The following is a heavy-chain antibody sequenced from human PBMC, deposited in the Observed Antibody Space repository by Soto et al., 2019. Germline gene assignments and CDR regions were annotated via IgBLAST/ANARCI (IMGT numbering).Heavy chain of an antibody. V-gene: IGHV4-30-2*05. CDR2: IYQSGST. J-gene: IGHJ6*02. Sequence: SETLSLTCAVSGDSISSGGYSWNWIRQAPGKGLEWIGYIYQSGSTSYNPSLKSRVTISVDTSKNQFSLKLSSVTAADTAVYYCARDHYVYDILTGYGYYYGMDVWGQGTTVPVSS. CDR1: GDSISSGGYS. D-gene: IGHD3-9*01. CDR3: ARDHYVYDILTGYGYYYGMDV.